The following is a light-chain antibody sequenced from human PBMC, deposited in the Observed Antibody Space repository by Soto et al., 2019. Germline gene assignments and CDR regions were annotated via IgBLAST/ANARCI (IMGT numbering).Light chain of an antibody. CDR3: QTWGTGFHV. CDR2: LHSDGSH. Sequence: QAVLTQSPSASASLGASVNLTCTLSSEHSTYAIAWHQQQPEKGPRYLMKLHSDGSHIRGDGIPDRFSGSSSGAERYLTISSLQSEDEADYYCQTWGTGFHVFGTGTKLTVL. CDR1: SEHSTYA. V-gene: IGLV4-69*01. J-gene: IGLJ1*01.